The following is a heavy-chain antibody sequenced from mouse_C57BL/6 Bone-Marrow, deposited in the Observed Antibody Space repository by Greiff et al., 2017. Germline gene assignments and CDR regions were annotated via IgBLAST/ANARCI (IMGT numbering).Heavy chain of an antibody. D-gene: IGHD1-1*01. V-gene: IGHV1-64*01. CDR1: GYTFTSYW. CDR3: ARGKITTMDY. CDR2: IHPNSGST. J-gene: IGHJ4*01. Sequence: VQLQQSGAELMKPGASVKLSCKASGYTFTSYWMHWVKQRPGQGLEWIGMIHPNSGSTNYNEKFKSKATLTVDKSSSTAYMQLSSLTSEDSAVYYCARGKITTMDYWGQGTSVTVSS.